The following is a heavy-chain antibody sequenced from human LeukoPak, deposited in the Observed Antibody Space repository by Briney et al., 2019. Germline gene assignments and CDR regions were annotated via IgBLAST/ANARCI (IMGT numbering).Heavy chain of an antibody. CDR1: GYSLTSFD. CDR3: ARGGSSSSHYNNYGMDV. Sequence: ASVKVSCKASGYSLTSFDINWVRQGSGQGLEWMGWMNPKRGNTGYAPTFQSRVTVTRDTSIDTAFMELSSLRPDDTAVYYCARGGSSSSHYNNYGMDVWGQGTTITVSS. D-gene: IGHD6-13*01. V-gene: IGHV1-8*01. CDR2: MNPKRGNT. J-gene: IGHJ6*02.